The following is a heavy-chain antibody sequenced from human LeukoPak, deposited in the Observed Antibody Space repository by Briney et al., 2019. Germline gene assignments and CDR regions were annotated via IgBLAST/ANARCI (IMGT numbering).Heavy chain of an antibody. V-gene: IGHV4-4*02. CDR2: IFHSGST. CDR3: ASGALLSRYLEY. Sequence: PSETLSLTCAVSGGSISSSTWWTWVRQPPGKGLEWIGEIFHSGSTNSNPSLKSRPTMSVDESKHEFSLKLTSVTAADTAVYYCASGALLSRYLEYWGQGTLVTVSS. CDR1: GGSISSSTW. D-gene: IGHD3-3*01. J-gene: IGHJ4*02.